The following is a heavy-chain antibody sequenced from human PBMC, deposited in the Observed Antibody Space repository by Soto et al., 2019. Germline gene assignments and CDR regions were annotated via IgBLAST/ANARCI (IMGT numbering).Heavy chain of an antibody. CDR3: AKDRAANIPLIDY. Sequence: GGSLRVPWAASGFTFSSYAMSWVLQAPGKGLEWVSAISGSGGSTYYADSVKGRFTISRDNSKNTLYLQMNSLRAEDTAVYYCAKDRAANIPLIDYWGQGTLVTVSS. CDR1: GFTFSSYA. V-gene: IGHV3-23*01. J-gene: IGHJ4*02. CDR2: ISGSGGST. D-gene: IGHD3-10*01.